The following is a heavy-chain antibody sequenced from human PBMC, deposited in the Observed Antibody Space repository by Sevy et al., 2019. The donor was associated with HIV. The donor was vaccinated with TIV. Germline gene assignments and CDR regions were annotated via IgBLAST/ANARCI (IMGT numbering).Heavy chain of an antibody. CDR2: IYYSGRT. Sequence: SETLSLTCAVSGYSISSSNWWGWIRQPPGKGLEWIGYIYYSGRTYHNPSLKSRVSMSVDTSKNQFSLKLSSVTAVDTAVYYCARNRVRSSGRRLEAFDIWGQGTKVTVSS. CDR1: GYSISSSNW. J-gene: IGHJ3*02. V-gene: IGHV4-28*01. CDR3: ARNRVRSSGRRLEAFDI. D-gene: IGHD3-22*01.